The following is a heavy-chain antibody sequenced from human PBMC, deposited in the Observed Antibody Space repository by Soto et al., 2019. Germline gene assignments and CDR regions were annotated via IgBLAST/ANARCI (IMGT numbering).Heavy chain of an antibody. V-gene: IGHV1-3*01. CDR2: INVADGDT. J-gene: IGHJ4*02. CDR1: GYTFNIYA. CDR3: ARFLMGSTTLDY. D-gene: IGHD1-1*01. Sequence: ASVKVSCKASGYTFNIYAMHWVRQAPGQGPEWMGWINVADGDTRYSQNFQGRVSITADTSANAAYMELTSLTSEDTAVYYCARFLMGSTTLDYWGQGTPVTVSS.